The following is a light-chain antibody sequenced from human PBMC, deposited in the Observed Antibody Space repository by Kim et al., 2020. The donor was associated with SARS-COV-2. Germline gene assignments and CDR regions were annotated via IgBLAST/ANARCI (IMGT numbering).Light chain of an antibody. V-gene: IGKV1-5*03. CDR3: QQYTGYPWT. J-gene: IGKJ1*01. Sequence: DIQMTQSPSTLSASVGDRVTITCRASQSLTSWLAWYQQKPGKAPKLLIYKASTLESGVPSRFSGSGSETEFTLTISRLQPDDFATYFCQQYTGYPWTFGQGTKVEIQ. CDR1: QSLTSW. CDR2: KAS.